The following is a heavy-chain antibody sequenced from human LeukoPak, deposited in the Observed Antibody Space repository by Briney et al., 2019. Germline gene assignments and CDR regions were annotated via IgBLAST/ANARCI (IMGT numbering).Heavy chain of an antibody. V-gene: IGHV3-21*01. CDR2: ISSSSSYI. Sequence: GGSLRLSCAASGFTFSSYSMNWVRQAPGKGLEWVSSISSSSSYIYYADSVKGRFTISRDNAKNSLYLQMNSLRAEDTAVYYCARDQFYGVVTARSDYWGQGTLVTVSS. J-gene: IGHJ4*02. CDR3: ARDQFYGVVTARSDY. CDR1: GFTFSSYS. D-gene: IGHD2-21*02.